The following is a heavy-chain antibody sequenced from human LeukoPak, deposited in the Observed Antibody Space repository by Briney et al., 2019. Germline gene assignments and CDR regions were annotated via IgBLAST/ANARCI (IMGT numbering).Heavy chain of an antibody. CDR2: INHSGST. CDR3: ARVGTFGGVIVDY. V-gene: IGHV4-34*01. D-gene: IGHD3-16*02. Sequence: PSETLSLTCAVYGGSFSGYYWSWIRQPPGKGLEWIGEINHSGSTNYNPSLKRRVPISVDTSKNQFSLKLSSVTAADTAVYYCARVGTFGGVIVDYWGQGTLVTVSS. J-gene: IGHJ4*02. CDR1: GGSFSGYY.